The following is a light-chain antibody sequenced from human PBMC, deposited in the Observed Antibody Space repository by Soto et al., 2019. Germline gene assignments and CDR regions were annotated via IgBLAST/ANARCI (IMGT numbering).Light chain of an antibody. Sequence: DIPMTQSLSSLSASVGDRVTITCRASQSISNSLSWYQQKPGKAPKFLIYVASTLQRGVPSRFSGSGSGTDFTLTISSLQPEDVATYYCQQTFRPPYTFGQGTKLEIK. CDR3: QQTFRPPYT. CDR2: VAS. CDR1: QSISNS. J-gene: IGKJ2*01. V-gene: IGKV1-39*01.